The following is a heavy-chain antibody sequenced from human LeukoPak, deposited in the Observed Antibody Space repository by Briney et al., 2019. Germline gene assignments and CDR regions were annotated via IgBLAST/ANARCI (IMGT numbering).Heavy chain of an antibody. D-gene: IGHD2-2*01. Sequence: ASVKVSCKASGYTFTSYDINWVRQATGQGLEWMGWMNPNSGNTGYAQKFQGRVTMTRNTSISTAYMELSSLRSEDTAVYYCARSHVVVVPAAPWTYGMDVWGQGTTVTVSS. V-gene: IGHV1-8*01. CDR3: ARSHVVVVPAAPWTYGMDV. CDR1: GYTFTSYD. CDR2: MNPNSGNT. J-gene: IGHJ6*02.